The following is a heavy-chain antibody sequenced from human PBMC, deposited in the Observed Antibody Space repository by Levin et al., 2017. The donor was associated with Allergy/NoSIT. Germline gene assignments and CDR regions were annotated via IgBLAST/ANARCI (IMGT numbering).Heavy chain of an antibody. CDR2: IWYDGSNK. D-gene: IGHD3-22*01. CDR3: ARSASSSAGDY. CDR1: GFTFSSYG. J-gene: IGHJ4*02. V-gene: IGHV3-33*01. Sequence: SCAASGFTFSSYGMHWVRQAPGKGLEWVAVIWYDGSNKYYADSVKGRFTISRDNSKNTLYLQMNSLRAEDTAVYYCARSASSSAGDYWGQGTLVTVSS.